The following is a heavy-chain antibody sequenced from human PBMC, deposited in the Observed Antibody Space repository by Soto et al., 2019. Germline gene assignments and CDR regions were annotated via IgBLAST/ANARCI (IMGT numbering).Heavy chain of an antibody. D-gene: IGHD4-4*01. V-gene: IGHV1-3*01. CDR1: GYTFTSYA. CDR3: ASSYSNYALIDYYYYGMDV. J-gene: IGHJ6*02. Sequence: ASVKVSCKASGYTFTSYAMHWVRQAPGQRLEWMGWINAGNGNTKYSQKFQGRVTITRGTSASTAYMELSSLRSEDTAVYYCASSYSNYALIDYYYYGMDVWGQGTTVNVSS. CDR2: INAGNGNT.